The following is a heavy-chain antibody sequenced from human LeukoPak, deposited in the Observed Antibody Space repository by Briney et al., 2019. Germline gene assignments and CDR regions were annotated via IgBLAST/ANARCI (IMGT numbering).Heavy chain of an antibody. D-gene: IGHD3-10*01. CDR2: IYPGDSDT. J-gene: IGHJ4*02. CDR1: GYSFTSYW. V-gene: IGHV5-51*01. Sequence: GASLKISCKGSGYSFTSYWIGWVRQMPGKGLEWMGIIYPGDSDTRYSPSFQGQVTISADKSISTAYLQWSSLKASDTAMYYCARRYYYGSGSHTGGYDYWGQGTLVTVSS. CDR3: ARRYYYGSGSHTGGYDY.